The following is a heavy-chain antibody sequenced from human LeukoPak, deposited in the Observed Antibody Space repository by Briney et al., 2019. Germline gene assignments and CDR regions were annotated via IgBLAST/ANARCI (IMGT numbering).Heavy chain of an antibody. V-gene: IGHV4-59*01. CDR1: GGSSSNYY. CDR3: ARGRTFDN. CDR2: ISYSGIT. Sequence: PSETLSLTCTVSGGSSSNYYWSWIRQPPGKGLEWIGYISYSGITNYNPSLKSRVTISVDTSSNQFSLRLSSVTAADTAVYYCARGRTFDNWGQGTLVTVSS. J-gene: IGHJ4*02.